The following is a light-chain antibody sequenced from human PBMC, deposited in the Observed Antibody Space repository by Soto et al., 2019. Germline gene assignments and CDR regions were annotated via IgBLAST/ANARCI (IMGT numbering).Light chain of an antibody. CDR2: ATS. J-gene: IGKJ4*01. CDR1: QNIKKF. CDR3: QQSYSSPLT. V-gene: IGKV1-39*01. Sequence: DIHMTQSPSSLSASVGDRVTITCRASQNIKKFLNWYQQRPGKAPSALIHATSTLQNGVSSMFSGSGSDTDFPLTITSLQPEDFATYFCQQSYSSPLTFGGGTKVEL.